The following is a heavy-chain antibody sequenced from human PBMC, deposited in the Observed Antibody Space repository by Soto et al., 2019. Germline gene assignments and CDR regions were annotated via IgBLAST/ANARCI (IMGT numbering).Heavy chain of an antibody. CDR3: AREGRSRNFDC. J-gene: IGHJ4*02. V-gene: IGHV3-21*01. CDR2: ISSSSSYI. D-gene: IGHD3-10*01. Sequence: EVQLVESGGGLVKPGGSLRLSCAASGFTFSGYIMNWVRQAPGKGLEWVSSISSSSSYIYYAESVKGRFTISRDNAKNSRYLQMNSLRAEDTAVYYCAREGRSRNFDCWGQGTLVTVSS. CDR1: GFTFSGYI.